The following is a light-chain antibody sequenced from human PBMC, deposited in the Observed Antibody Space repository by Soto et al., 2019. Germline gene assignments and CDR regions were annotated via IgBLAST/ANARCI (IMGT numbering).Light chain of an antibody. CDR2: DAS. CDR3: QQRSNWPPIT. CDR1: LSVSSY. J-gene: IGKJ5*01. Sequence: EIVLTQSPVTLSLSPGERSTLSCRASLSVSSYLAWYQQKPGQAPRLLIYDASNRATGIPARFSGGGSGTDFTLTIDNLEPEDFAIYYCQQRSNWPPITFGQGTRLEIK. V-gene: IGKV3-11*01.